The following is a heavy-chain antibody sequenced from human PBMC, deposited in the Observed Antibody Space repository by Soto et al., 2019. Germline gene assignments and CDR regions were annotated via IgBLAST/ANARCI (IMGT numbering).Heavy chain of an antibody. CDR2: IFYNGTA. Sequence: VQLQQSGPGLVKPSETLSLTCSVSGGSVSSGSFHWSWIRESPGKGLQFIGSIFYNGTATYSPSLKNRVTISMDTSQSQFSLKLVSVAAADTAVYYCARIGGWYAIDFWGQGNLFTVAS. CDR1: GGSVSSGSFH. CDR3: ARIGGWYAIDF. J-gene: IGHJ4*02. V-gene: IGHV4-61*01. D-gene: IGHD2-2*01.